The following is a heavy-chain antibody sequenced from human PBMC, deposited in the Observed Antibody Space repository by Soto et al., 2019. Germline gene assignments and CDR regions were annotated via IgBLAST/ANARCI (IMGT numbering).Heavy chain of an antibody. CDR2: IYYSGST. Sequence: QVQLQESGPGLVKPSETLSLTCTVSGGSISSYYWSWIRQPPRKGLEWIGYIYYSGSTNYNPSLKSRVTISVDTSKNQFSLKLSSVTAADTAVYYCARDIMGTNYYYYGMDVWGQGTTVTVSS. V-gene: IGHV4-59*12. J-gene: IGHJ6*02. CDR3: ARDIMGTNYYYYGMDV. CDR1: GGSISSYY. D-gene: IGHD2-8*01.